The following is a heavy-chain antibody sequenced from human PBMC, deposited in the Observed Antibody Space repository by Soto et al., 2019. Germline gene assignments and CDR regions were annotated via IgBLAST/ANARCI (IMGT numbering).Heavy chain of an antibody. D-gene: IGHD3-3*01. CDR1: GFTFSSYG. Sequence: PGGSLRLSCAASGFTFSSYGMHWVRQAPGKGLEWVAVIWYDGSNKYYADSVKGRFTISRDNSKNTLYLQMNSLRAEDTAVYYCARDDISDFWSGYYYYGMDVWGQGTTVTVSS. J-gene: IGHJ6*02. CDR3: ARDDISDFWSGYYYYGMDV. CDR2: IWYDGSNK. V-gene: IGHV3-33*01.